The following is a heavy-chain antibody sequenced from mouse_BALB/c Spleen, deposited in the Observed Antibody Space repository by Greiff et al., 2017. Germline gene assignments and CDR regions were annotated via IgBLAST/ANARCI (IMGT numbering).Heavy chain of an antibody. CDR2: IRNKANGYTT. J-gene: IGHJ4*01. CDR1: GFTFTDYY. CDR3: ARDAGYDDYAMDY. D-gene: IGHD2-14*01. V-gene: IGHV7-3*02. Sequence: EVQRVESGGGLVQPGGSLRLSCATSGFTFTDYYMSWVRQPPGKALEWLGFIRNKANGYTTEYSASVKGRFTISRDNSQSILYLQMNTLRAEDSATYYCARDAGYDDYAMDYWGQGTSVTVSS.